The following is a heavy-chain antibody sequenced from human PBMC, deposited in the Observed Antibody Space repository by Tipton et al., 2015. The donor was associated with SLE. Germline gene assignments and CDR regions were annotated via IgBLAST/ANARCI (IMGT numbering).Heavy chain of an antibody. CDR1: GGSISRYY. CDR3: ARATYYYDSSGSYYFDY. J-gene: IGHJ4*02. Sequence: TLSLTCTVSGGSISRYYWSWILQPPGQGLEWIGCIYYSGSTNYNPPLKSRVTISVDTSKNQFSLKLSSVTAADTAVYYCARATYYYDSSGSYYFDYWGQGTLVTVSS. D-gene: IGHD3-22*01. V-gene: IGHV4-59*01. CDR2: IYYSGST.